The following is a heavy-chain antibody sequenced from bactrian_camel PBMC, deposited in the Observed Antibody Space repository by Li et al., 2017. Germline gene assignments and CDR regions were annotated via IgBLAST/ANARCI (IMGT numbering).Heavy chain of an antibody. CDR3: AEDTLGSWVFPH. CDR2: IDPRYGRT. CDR1: GITVTDKC. Sequence: VQLVESGGGSVRAGGSLRLSCAAAGITVTDKCMGWFRQAPGKEREGDAAIDPRYGRTFYADSVKGRFTISRDSAKNTLYLQLNSLKTEDTAMYYCAEDTLGSWVFPHWGQGTQVTVS. J-gene: IGHJ4*01. V-gene: IGHV3S1*01. D-gene: IGHD3*01.